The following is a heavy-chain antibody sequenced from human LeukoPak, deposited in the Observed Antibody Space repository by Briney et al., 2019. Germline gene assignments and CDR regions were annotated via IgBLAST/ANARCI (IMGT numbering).Heavy chain of an antibody. CDR3: ARDLVGTGMDV. CDR2: IYYSGST. CDR1: GASISSFY. D-gene: IGHD2-8*02. V-gene: IGHV4-59*12. Sequence: SETLSLTCSVSGASISSFYWSWIRQPPGKGLEWIGYIYYSGSTNYNPSLTSRVTISVDTSKNQFSLNLSSVTAADTAVYYCARDLVGTGMDVWGRGTTVTVSS. J-gene: IGHJ6*02.